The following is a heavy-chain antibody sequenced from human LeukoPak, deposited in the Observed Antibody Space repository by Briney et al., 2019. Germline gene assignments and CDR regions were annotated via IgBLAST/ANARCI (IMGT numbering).Heavy chain of an antibody. CDR3: ARLDWLSGTWFDY. CDR2: IYYSGST. CDR1: GGSISSSSYY. Sequence: SETLSLTCTVSGGSISSSSYYWGWIRQPPGKGLEWIGSIYYSGSTYYNPSLKSRVTISIDTSKNQFSLKLSSVTAADTAVYYCARLDWLSGTWFDYWGQGTLVTVSS. D-gene: IGHD3-9*01. V-gene: IGHV4-39*01. J-gene: IGHJ4*02.